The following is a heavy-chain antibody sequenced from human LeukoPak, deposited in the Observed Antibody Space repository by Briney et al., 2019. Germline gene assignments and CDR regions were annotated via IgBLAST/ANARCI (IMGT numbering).Heavy chain of an antibody. CDR1: GFTFSNYA. D-gene: IGHD2-15*01. CDR2: ISGSGGST. J-gene: IGHJ4*02. Sequence: GGSLRLSCAASGFTFSNYAMSWARQAPGKGLEWVSAISGSGGSTYYADSVKGRFTTSRDNAKNSLYLQMNSLRAEDTALYYCAGDGCNGGRCYRDYWGQGTLVTVSS. V-gene: IGHV3-23*01. CDR3: AGDGCNGGRCYRDY.